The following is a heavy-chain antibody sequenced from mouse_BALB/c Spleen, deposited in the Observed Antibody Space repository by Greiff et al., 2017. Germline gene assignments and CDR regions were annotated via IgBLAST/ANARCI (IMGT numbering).Heavy chain of an antibody. V-gene: IGHV1-87*01. Sequence: QAQLKESGAELARPGASVKLSCKASGYTFTSYWMQWVKQRPGQGLEWIGAIYPGDGDTRYTQKFKGKATLTADKSSSTAYMQLSSLASEDSAVYYCARWRTGTGFAYWGQGTLVTVSA. CDR2: IYPGDGDT. CDR3: ARWRTGTGFAY. J-gene: IGHJ3*01. CDR1: GYTFTSYW. D-gene: IGHD4-1*01.